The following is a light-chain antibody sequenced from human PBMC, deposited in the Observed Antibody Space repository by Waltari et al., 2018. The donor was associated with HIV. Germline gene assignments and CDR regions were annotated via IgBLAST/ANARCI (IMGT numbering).Light chain of an antibody. CDR3: ATWDASLSGPV. J-gene: IGLJ2*01. CDR2: ANH. CDR1: SSNIGSYT. Sequence: QSELTQPPSASGTPGQRVTISCSGSSSNIGSYTVNWYQQLPGTAPKLLIYANHQRPSGVPDRFSGSQSDTSASLAIGGLQSEDEADYHCATWDASLSGPVFGGGTKLTVL. V-gene: IGLV1-44*01.